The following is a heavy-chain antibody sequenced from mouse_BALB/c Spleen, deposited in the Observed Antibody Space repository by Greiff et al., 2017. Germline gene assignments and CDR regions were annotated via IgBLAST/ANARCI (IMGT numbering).Heavy chain of an antibody. CDR3: ARGLSWYFDV. Sequence: EVQGVESGGGLVKPGGSLKLSCAASGFTFSSYAMSWVRQSPEKRLEWVAEISSGGSYTYYPDTVTGRFTISRDNAKNTLYLEMSSLRSEDTAMYYCARGLSWYFDVWGAGTTVTVSS. D-gene: IGHD2-4*01. V-gene: IGHV5-9-4*01. CDR1: GFTFSSYA. J-gene: IGHJ1*01. CDR2: ISSGGSYT.